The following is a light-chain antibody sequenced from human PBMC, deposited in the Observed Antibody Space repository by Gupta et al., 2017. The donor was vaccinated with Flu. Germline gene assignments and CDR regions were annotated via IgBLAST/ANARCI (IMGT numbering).Light chain of an antibody. CDR1: QSVSSSY. V-gene: IGKV3-20*01. CDR2: GAS. J-gene: IGKJ3*01. Sequence: IVFTQSPCTLSFSPGERATLSCRASQSVSSSYLAWYLQKPGQAPRPLIYGASSRATGIPDRFSGSGSGTDFTLTISRLEPEDFAVEYWQQYGSSPLVNFGPVNKLAIK. CDR3: QQYGSSPLVN.